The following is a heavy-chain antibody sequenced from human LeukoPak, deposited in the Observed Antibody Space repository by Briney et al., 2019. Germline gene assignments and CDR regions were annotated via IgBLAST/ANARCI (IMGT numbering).Heavy chain of an antibody. Sequence: PGGSLRLSCAASGFTFSSHAMTWVRQALGKGLEWVAVISYDGSNEYYADSVKGRFTISRDNSKNTLYLQMNSLRVEDTAVYYCASAREWRGLPFDAFDIWGQGTMVTVSS. CDR2: ISYDGSNE. CDR3: ASAREWRGLPFDAFDI. D-gene: IGHD3-3*01. J-gene: IGHJ3*02. CDR1: GFTFSSHA. V-gene: IGHV3-30-3*01.